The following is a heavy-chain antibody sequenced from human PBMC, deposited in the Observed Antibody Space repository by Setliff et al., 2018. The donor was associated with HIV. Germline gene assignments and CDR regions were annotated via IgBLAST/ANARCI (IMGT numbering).Heavy chain of an antibody. J-gene: IGHJ6*03. CDR3: ARGPSGGGFYYMDV. D-gene: IGHD2-15*01. Sequence: SETLSLTCTVSGDSFSNYYWSWIRQPPGKGLEWIGYVFYTGSATYNPSRKSRVSISVDRSTNRFSLMLHSVTAADTAVYYCARGPSGGGFYYMDVWGKGTTVTVSS. V-gene: IGHV4-59*01. CDR2: VFYTGSA. CDR1: GDSFSNYY.